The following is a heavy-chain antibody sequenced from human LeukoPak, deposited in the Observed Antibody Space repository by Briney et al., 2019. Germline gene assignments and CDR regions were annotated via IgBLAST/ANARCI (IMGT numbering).Heavy chain of an antibody. CDR2: INYSGNT. CDR3: ARLYSSGWYYFDH. CDR1: SGSISNFY. V-gene: IGHV4-59*08. D-gene: IGHD6-19*01. J-gene: IGHJ4*02. Sequence: SETLSLTCTVSSGSISNFYWNWIRQPPGEGLQWIGYINYSGNTNYNSSLQSRGTISLDTSKNQFSLKLSSVTAADTAVYFCARLYSSGWYYFDHWGQGTLVTVSS.